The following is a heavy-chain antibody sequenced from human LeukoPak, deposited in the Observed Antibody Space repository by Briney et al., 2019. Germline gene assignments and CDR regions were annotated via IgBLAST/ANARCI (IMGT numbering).Heavy chain of an antibody. J-gene: IGHJ4*02. Sequence: GASVKVSCKASGYTFTSYGISWVRQAPGQGLEWMGWISAYNGNTNYAQKLQGRVTMTTDTSTSTAYTELRSLRSDDTAVYYCGYDSSGSAIDYWGQGTLVTVSS. V-gene: IGHV1-18*01. CDR1: GYTFTSYG. D-gene: IGHD3-22*01. CDR3: GYDSSGSAIDY. CDR2: ISAYNGNT.